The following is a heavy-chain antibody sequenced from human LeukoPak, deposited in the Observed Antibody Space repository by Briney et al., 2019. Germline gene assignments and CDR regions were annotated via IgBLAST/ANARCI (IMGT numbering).Heavy chain of an antibody. CDR2: ISAYNGNT. J-gene: IGHJ5*02. D-gene: IGHD3-3*01. CDR1: GYTFTNYG. CDR3: ARSLCNDFWSGHRRFDP. Sequence: ASVKVSCKASGYTFTNYGISWVRQAPGQGLEWMGWISAYNGNTKYAQELQGRVTMTTDTSTSTAYMELRSLRSDDTAVYYCARSLCNDFWSGHRRFDPWGQGTLVTVSS. V-gene: IGHV1-18*01.